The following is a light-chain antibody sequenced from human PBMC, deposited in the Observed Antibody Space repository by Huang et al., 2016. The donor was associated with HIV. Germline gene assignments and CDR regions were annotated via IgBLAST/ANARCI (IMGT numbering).Light chain of an antibody. CDR3: QQRSNWPVT. V-gene: IGKV3-11*01. CDR2: DAS. Sequence: EIVLTQSPATLSLSPGERATRSCRASQSVSSYLAWYQQKPGQAPRLLMYDASNRASGIPARFSGSGSGTDFTLTISSLEPEDFAVYYCQQRSNWPVTFGPGTKVDIK. J-gene: IGKJ3*01. CDR1: QSVSSY.